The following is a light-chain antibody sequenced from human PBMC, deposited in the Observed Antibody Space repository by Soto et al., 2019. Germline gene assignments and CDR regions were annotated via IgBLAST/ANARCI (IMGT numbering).Light chain of an antibody. CDR3: QQSYSTPYT. CDR1: QSISSY. Sequence: DIQMTQSPSSLSASVGDRVTITCRASQSISSYLNWYQQKPGKAPKLLIYGASSLQSGVPSRFSGSGSGTDFTLTISSLQPEYFATYYCQQSYSTPYTFGQETKLEIK. V-gene: IGKV1-39*01. CDR2: GAS. J-gene: IGKJ2*01.